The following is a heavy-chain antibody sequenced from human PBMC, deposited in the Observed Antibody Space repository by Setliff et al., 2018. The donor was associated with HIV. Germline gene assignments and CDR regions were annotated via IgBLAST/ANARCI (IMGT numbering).Heavy chain of an antibody. Sequence: LSLTCAVYGGSFSGNYWNWIRQPPGKGLEWIGEINHSGITNYNPSLESRITISVDRSKNQFSLNLTSVTAADTAVYFCARAPVVTAQPNHFDFWGQGMLVTVS. CDR1: GGSFSGNY. D-gene: IGHD2-21*02. J-gene: IGHJ4*02. V-gene: IGHV4-34*01. CDR3: ARAPVVTAQPNHFDF. CDR2: INHSGIT.